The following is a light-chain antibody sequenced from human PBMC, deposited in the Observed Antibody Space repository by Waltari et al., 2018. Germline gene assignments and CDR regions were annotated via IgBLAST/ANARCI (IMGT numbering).Light chain of an antibody. CDR2: DVT. J-gene: IGLJ3*02. CDR3: FSYRRSSTWV. CDR1: SSDVGGYDY. V-gene: IGLV2-14*03. Sequence: QSALTQPASVSGSPGQSITISCTGTSSDVGGYDYVSWYQQHPGKAPKLLIYDVTKRPAGVSNRFSGSKSANTASLTISGLQAEDEADDYCFSYRRSSTWVFGEGTKLTVL.